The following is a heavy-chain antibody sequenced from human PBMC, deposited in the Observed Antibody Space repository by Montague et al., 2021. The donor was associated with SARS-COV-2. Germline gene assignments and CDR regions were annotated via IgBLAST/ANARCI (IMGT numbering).Heavy chain of an antibody. J-gene: IGHJ2*01. D-gene: IGHD6-13*01. CDR1: GFTVSSNY. CDR2: IYSAGST. V-gene: IGHV3-53*01. Sequence: SLRLSCAASGFTVSSNYMSWVRQAPGKGLEWVSVIYSAGSTHYADAVKGRFTIPRDNSKNTLYLQMNSLRAADTAVYYCARGEGYSSSWNWYFDLWGRGTLVTVSS. CDR3: ARGEGYSSSWNWYFDL.